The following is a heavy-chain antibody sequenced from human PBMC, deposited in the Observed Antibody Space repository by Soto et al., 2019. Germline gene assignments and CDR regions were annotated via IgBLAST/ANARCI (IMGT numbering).Heavy chain of an antibody. J-gene: IGHJ6*02. Sequence: ASVKVSCKVSGYTLTELSMHWVRQAPGKGFEWMGGFDPEDGETIYAQKFQGRVTMTEDTSTDTAYMELSSLRSEDTAVYYCATAGAMVRYYYYYGMDVWGQGTTVTVSS. CDR2: FDPEDGET. V-gene: IGHV1-24*01. CDR1: GYTLTELS. CDR3: ATAGAMVRYYYYYGMDV. D-gene: IGHD5-18*01.